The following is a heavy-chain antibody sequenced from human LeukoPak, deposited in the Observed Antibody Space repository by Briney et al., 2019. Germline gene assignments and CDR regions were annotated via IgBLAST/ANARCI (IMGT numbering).Heavy chain of an antibody. CDR3: ARQNDYGDYADALDI. Sequence: SETLSLTCVLYGGSSSGYYWSWIRQPPGKGLEWIGEINHSGSTNYNPSLKSRVTISVDTSKNQFSLKLSSVTAADTALYYCARQNDYGDYADALDIWGQGTMVTVSS. CDR1: GGSSSGYY. V-gene: IGHV4-34*01. CDR2: INHSGST. D-gene: IGHD4-17*01. J-gene: IGHJ3*02.